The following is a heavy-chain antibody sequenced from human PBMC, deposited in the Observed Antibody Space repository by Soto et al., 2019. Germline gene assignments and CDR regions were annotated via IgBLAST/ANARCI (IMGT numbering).Heavy chain of an antibody. V-gene: IGHV3-30*18. CDR3: AKDDSSRWYYFDY. J-gene: IGHJ4*02. D-gene: IGHD6-13*01. CDR2: ISYDGSNK. Sequence: GGSLRLSCAASGFTFSSYGMHWVRQAPGKGLEWVAVISYDGSNKYYADSVKGRFTISRDNSKNTLYLQMNSLRAEDTAVYYCAKDDSSRWYYFDYWGQGTLVTVSS. CDR1: GFTFSSYG.